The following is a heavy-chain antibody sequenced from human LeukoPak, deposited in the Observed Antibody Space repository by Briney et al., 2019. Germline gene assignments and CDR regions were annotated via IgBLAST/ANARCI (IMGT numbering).Heavy chain of an antibody. CDR1: GFTFSSYG. V-gene: IGHV3-23*01. CDR2: ISGSGGST. D-gene: IGHD6-13*01. CDR3: AKEGASSIAAAGTYYYYYMDV. Sequence: GGSLRLSCAASGFTFSSYGMSWVRQAPGKGLEWVSAISGSGGSTYYADSVKGRFTISRDNSKNTLYLQMNSLRAEDTAVYYCAKEGASSIAAAGTYYYYYMDVWGKGTTVTISS. J-gene: IGHJ6*03.